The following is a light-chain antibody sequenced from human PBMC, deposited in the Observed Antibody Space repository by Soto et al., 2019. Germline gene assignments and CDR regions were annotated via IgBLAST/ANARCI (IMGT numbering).Light chain of an antibody. J-gene: IGLJ1*01. CDR2: DNN. CDR3: QSYDSSLSAPYV. CDR1: SSNIGAGYD. Sequence: QSALTQPPSVSGAPGQRVTISCAGSSSNIGAGYDVHWYQHLPGTAPKLLIYDNNNRPSGVPDRFSGSKSGTSASLAITGLQAEDEADYYRQSYDSSLSAPYVFGTGTKVTVL. V-gene: IGLV1-40*01.